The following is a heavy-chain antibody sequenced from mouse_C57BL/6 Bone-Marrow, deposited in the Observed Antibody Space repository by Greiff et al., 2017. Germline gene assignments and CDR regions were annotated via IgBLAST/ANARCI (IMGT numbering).Heavy chain of an antibody. CDR1: GYTFTSYG. J-gene: IGHJ4*01. CDR2: IYPRSGNT. CDR3: SNYYGLYSIDY. Sequence: QVQLQQSGAELARPGASVKLSCKASGYTFTSYGISWVKQRTGQGLEWIGEIYPRSGNTYYNEKFKGKATLTADKSSSTAYMELRSLTSEDSAVXFCSNYYGLYSIDYWGQGTSVTVSS. D-gene: IGHD1-1*01. V-gene: IGHV1-81*01.